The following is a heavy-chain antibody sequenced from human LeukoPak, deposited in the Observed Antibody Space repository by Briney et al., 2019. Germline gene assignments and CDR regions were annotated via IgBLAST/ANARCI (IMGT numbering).Heavy chain of an antibody. D-gene: IGHD3-22*01. CDR1: GFTFDDYA. CDR2: ISWNSGSI. CDR3: AKAPYYSDSSGYSYFDY. V-gene: IGHV3-9*01. Sequence: PGGSLRLSCAASGFTFDDYAMHWVRQAPGKGLEWVSGISWNSGSIGYVDSVKGRFTISRDNAKNSLYLQMNNLRAEDTALYYCAKAPYYSDSSGYSYFDYWGQGTLVTVSS. J-gene: IGHJ4*02.